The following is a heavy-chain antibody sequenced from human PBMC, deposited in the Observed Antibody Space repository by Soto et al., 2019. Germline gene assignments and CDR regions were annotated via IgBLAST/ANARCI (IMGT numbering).Heavy chain of an antibody. V-gene: IGHV4-4*07. CDR3: ARENTEELFWSGYFKHFDY. CDR2: IYTSGST. D-gene: IGHD3-3*01. J-gene: IGHJ4*02. CDR1: GGSISSYY. Sequence: ASETLSLNCTVSGGSISSYYWSWIRQPAGKGLEWIGRIYTSGSTNYNPSLKSRVTMSVDTSKNQFSLKLSSVTAAHTAVYYCARENTEELFWSGYFKHFDYWGQGTLVTVSS.